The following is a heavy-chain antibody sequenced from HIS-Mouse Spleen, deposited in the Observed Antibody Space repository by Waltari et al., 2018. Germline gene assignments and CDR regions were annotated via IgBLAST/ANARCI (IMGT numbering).Heavy chain of an antibody. D-gene: IGHD3-3*01. Sequence: QVQLQESGPGLVKPSQTLSLTCTVSGGSISSGGYYWICICQLPGKGLAWIWYIYYSGSTYHNPSLKSRVTISVVSSKNQFALMLSSVPASDTAVYYCARSPYYDFWSGYSDNWFDPWGQGTLVTVSS. CDR3: ARSPYYDFWSGYSDNWFDP. CDR2: IYYSGST. V-gene: IGHV4-31*03. J-gene: IGHJ5*02. CDR1: GGSISSGGYY.